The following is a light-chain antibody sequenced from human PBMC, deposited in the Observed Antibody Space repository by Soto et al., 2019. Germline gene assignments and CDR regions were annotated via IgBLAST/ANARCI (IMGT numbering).Light chain of an antibody. J-gene: IGLJ3*02. CDR2: AVS. V-gene: IGLV2-11*01. CDR3: YSYTASDLWV. Sequence: QSALTQPRSVSGSPGQSVTISCTGTNSDVGGYNSVSWYQQLPGKAPKLMISAVSQRPSGVPDRFSGSKSGNTASLTISGLQADDEADYFCYSYTASDLWVFGGGTKVTDL. CDR1: NSDVGGYNS.